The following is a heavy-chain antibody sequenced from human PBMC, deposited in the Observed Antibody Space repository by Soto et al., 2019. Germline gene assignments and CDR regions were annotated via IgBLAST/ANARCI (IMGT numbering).Heavy chain of an antibody. V-gene: IGHV4-59*01. CDR1: GGSISNYY. J-gene: IGHJ5*02. Sequence: PSETLSLTCTVSGGSISNYYRSWIRQSPGKGLEWIANIYHSGTTNYNLSLKGRVSISIDSSKNQVSLRLKSVTAADTAVYYCARGGYRTLDWFDPWGQGTLVTVSS. D-gene: IGHD5-18*01. CDR3: ARGGYRTLDWFDP. CDR2: IYHSGTT.